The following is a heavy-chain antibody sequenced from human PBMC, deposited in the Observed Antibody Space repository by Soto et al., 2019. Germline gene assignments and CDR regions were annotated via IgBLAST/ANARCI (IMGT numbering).Heavy chain of an antibody. CDR2: TYHRGST. CDR3: ARIGGYHGPLDY. Sequence: NPSETLSLTCSVSGVSISSYFWSWIRQAPGGGLEWIGYTYHRGSTNYSPSLKSRVAISLDTSENQFSLKVNSVTAADTAVHYCARIGGYHGPLDYWGQGTPVTVSA. CDR1: GVSISSYF. V-gene: IGHV4-59*01. D-gene: IGHD6-25*01. J-gene: IGHJ4*02.